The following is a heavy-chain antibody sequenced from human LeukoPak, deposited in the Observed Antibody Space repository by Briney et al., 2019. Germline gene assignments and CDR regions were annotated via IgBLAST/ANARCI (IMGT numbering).Heavy chain of an antibody. CDR2: IYTSGST. CDR3: ARGGLGYYDSSGYYYYFDY. D-gene: IGHD3-22*01. J-gene: IGHJ4*02. V-gene: IGHV4-61*02. Sequence: SETLSLTCTVSGGSISSGSYYWSWIRQPAGKGLEWIGRIYTSGSTNYNPSPKSRVTISVDTSKNQFSLKLSSVTAADTAVYYCARGGLGYYDSSGYYYYFDYWGQGTLVTVSS. CDR1: GGSISSGSYY.